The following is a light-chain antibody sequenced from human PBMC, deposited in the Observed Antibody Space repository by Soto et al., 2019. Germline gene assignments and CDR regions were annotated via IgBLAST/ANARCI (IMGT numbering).Light chain of an antibody. Sequence: DIVMTQSPDSLAVSLVESATINCKSSQSIFYSSNNKNYLTWYQQKPGQPPKLLIYWASTRESGVPDRFSGSGSGTDFTLTISRLEPEDFAVYYCQQYGSSPWTFGQGTKVDNK. CDR3: QQYGSSPWT. CDR2: WAS. CDR1: QSIFYSSNNKNY. J-gene: IGKJ1*01. V-gene: IGKV4-1*01.